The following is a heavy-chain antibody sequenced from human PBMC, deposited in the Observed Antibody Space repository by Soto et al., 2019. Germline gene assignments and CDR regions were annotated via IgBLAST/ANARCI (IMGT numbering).Heavy chain of an antibody. CDR1: GYTFTSYA. Sequence: SVKVSCKASGYTFTSYAISWVRQAPGQGFEWVGGIIPVFGRVTYAQRFQGRVTISADASTSTAYMELSRLRPDDTAMYYCADLSLEYCITTHCPPDYWGQGTLVTVSS. CDR2: IIPVFGRV. V-gene: IGHV1-69*13. CDR3: ADLSLEYCITTHCPPDY. D-gene: IGHD3-10*01. J-gene: IGHJ4*02.